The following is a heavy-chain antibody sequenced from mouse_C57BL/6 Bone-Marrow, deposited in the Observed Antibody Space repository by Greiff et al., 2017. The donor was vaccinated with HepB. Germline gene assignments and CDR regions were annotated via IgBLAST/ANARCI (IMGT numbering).Heavy chain of an antibody. V-gene: IGHV5-12*01. Sequence: EVQGVESGGGLVQPGGSLKLSCAASGFTFSDYYMYWVRQTPEKRLEWVAYISNGGGSTYYPDTVKGRFTISRDNAKNTLYLQMSRLKSEDTAMYYCARLTEYFDYWGQGTTLTVSS. D-gene: IGHD1-1*01. CDR2: ISNGGGST. CDR1: GFTFSDYY. CDR3: ARLTEYFDY. J-gene: IGHJ2*01.